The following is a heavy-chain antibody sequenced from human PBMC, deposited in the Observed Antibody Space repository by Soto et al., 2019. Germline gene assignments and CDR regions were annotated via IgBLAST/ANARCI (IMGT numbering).Heavy chain of an antibody. D-gene: IGHD6-13*01. V-gene: IGHV4-59*08. CDR2: IYYSGST. Sequence: PSXTLSLTCTVSGGSISSYYWSWIRQPPGKGLEWIGYIYYSGSTNYNPSLKSRVTISVDTSKNQFSLKLSSVTAADTAVYYCARLPVAAAGRYNWFDPWGQGTLVTVSS. CDR1: GGSISSYY. CDR3: ARLPVAAAGRYNWFDP. J-gene: IGHJ5*02.